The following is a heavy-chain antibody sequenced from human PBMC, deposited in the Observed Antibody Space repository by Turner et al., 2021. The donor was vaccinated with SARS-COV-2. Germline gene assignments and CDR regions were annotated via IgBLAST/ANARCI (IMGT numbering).Heavy chain of an antibody. CDR2: IYYSGCV. J-gene: IGHJ4*02. Sequence: QPQLQESGPGLVKPSDTLSLTCKVSCDPTSRVNYYWAWIRQSPGGALEWIGSIYYSGCVHGNPSLKSRMTMSVDSSRNQFSLRLTSVTAADAGVYYCASQAGYYDPDGYYPRRFDNWGRGALITVSS. CDR3: ASQAGYYDPDGYYPRRFDN. CDR1: CDPTSRVNYY. V-gene: IGHV4-39*01. D-gene: IGHD3-16*01.